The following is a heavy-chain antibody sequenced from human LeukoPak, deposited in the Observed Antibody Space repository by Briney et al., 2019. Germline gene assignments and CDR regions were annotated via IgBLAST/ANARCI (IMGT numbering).Heavy chain of an antibody. V-gene: IGHV4-34*01. D-gene: IGHD3-16*01. CDR1: GGSFSGYY. Sequence: SETLSLTCAVYGGSFSGYYWSWIRQPPGKGLEWIGEMNHSGSTNYNLSLKSRVTISVDTSKNQFSLKVTSVTAADTAVYYCARVRSPRWGFDYWGQGTLVTVSS. J-gene: IGHJ4*02. CDR3: ARVRSPRWGFDY. CDR2: MNHSGST.